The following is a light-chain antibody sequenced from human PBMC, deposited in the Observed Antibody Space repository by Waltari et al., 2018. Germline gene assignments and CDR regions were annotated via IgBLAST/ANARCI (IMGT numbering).Light chain of an antibody. Sequence: DIQMTQSPSTLSASVGDRVTITCRASQSISSRLAWYQQRPGKAPMLLIYKASSLESGVPSSFSGSGSGTEFSLTISSLQPDDFATYYCQQYSSYNTFGQGTKLDI. V-gene: IGKV1-5*03. CDR3: QQYSSYNT. CDR2: KAS. J-gene: IGKJ2*01. CDR1: QSISSR.